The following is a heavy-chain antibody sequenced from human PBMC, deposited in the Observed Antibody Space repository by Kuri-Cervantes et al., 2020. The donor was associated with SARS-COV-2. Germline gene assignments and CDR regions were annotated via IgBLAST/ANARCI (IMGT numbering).Heavy chain of an antibody. CDR1: GFTFDDYG. D-gene: IGHD3-22*01. CDR2: INWNGGST. J-gene: IGHJ4*02. Sequence: GGSLRLSCAASGFTFDDYGMSWVRQAPGKGLEWVSGINWNGGSTGYADSVKGRFTISRDNAKNSLYLQMNSLRAEDTAVYYCARGDYYYDSSGYFGYWGQGTLVTVSS. CDR3: ARGDYYYDSSGYFGY. V-gene: IGHV3-20*04.